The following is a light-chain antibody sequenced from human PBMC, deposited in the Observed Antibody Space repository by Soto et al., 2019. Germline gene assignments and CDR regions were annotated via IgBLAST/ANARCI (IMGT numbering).Light chain of an antibody. CDR2: GAS. V-gene: IGKV3-15*01. CDR3: QQYNNWPRT. Sequence: EIVMTHSPATLSVSPGERATLSCRASQSVSSYLAWYQQKPGQAPRLLIYGASTRATGIPARFSGSGSGTEFTLTISSLQSEDFAVYYCQQYNNWPRTFGQGTKVDIK. J-gene: IGKJ1*01. CDR1: QSVSSY.